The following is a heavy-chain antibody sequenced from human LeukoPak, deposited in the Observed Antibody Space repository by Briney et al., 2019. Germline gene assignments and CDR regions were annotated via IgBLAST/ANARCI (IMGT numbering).Heavy chain of an antibody. J-gene: IGHJ3*02. CDR1: GYTFTGYY. D-gene: IGHD1-26*01. V-gene: IGHV1-2*02. Sequence: ASVKVSYKASGYTFTGYYMHWVRPAPGQGLEWMGWINPNSGGTNYAQKFQGRVTMTRDTSISTAYMELSRLRSDDTAVYYCARGVGAPPLGAFDIWGQGTMVTVSS. CDR3: ARGVGAPPLGAFDI. CDR2: INPNSGGT.